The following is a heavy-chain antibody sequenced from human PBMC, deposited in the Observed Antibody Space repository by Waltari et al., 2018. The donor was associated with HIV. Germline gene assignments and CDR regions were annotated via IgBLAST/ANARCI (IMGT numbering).Heavy chain of an antibody. D-gene: IGHD3-10*01. Sequence: QLQLQESGPGLVKPSETLSLTCAVSGGSIITSDYFWAWVRQPPGKDLEWIGTIYYTGTTNSNPSLKSRVTISVDTSNNQFSLRLNSVTAADTAVYYCARQRYSSGSYRGYFDPWGQGTLVSVSS. CDR1: GGSIITSDYF. V-gene: IGHV4-39*01. CDR3: ARQRYSSGSYRGYFDP. J-gene: IGHJ5*02. CDR2: IYYTGTT.